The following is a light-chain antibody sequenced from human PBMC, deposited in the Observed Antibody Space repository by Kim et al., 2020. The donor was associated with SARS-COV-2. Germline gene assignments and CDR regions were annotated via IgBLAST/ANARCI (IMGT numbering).Light chain of an antibody. J-gene: IGLJ2*01. Sequence: VALGQTVRITCQGDSLRSYYATWYQQKPGQAPILVIYGKNNRPSGIPDRFSGSSSGNTASLTITGTQAGDDADYYCNSRDSNDNVVFGGGTKLTVL. CDR3: NSRDSNDNVV. V-gene: IGLV3-19*01. CDR1: SLRSYY. CDR2: GKN.